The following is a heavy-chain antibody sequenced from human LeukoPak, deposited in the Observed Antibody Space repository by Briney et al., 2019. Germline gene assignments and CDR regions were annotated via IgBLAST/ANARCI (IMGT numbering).Heavy chain of an antibody. J-gene: IGHJ4*02. CDR2: MYHSGST. CDR3: ARGKSLRGYSAYDLRHYFDY. D-gene: IGHD5-12*01. V-gene: IGHV4-38-2*02. Sequence: SETLSLTCSVSGYSISSAYYWGWIRQPPGKGLEWIGTMYHSGSTNYNPSLKSRVTISVDTSKNQFSLKLSSVTAADTAVYYCARGKSLRGYSAYDLRHYFDYWGQGTLVTVST. CDR1: GYSISSAYY.